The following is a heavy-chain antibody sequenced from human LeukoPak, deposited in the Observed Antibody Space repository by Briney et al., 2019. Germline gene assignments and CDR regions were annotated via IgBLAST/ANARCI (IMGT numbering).Heavy chain of an antibody. CDR2: INSDGSST. D-gene: IGHD6-19*01. CDR3: ARVGSSGWYAGY. Sequence: QPGGSLRLSCAASGFTFSSYWMHWVRQAPGKGLVWVSRINSDGSSTSYADSVKGRFTISRDNAKNMLYLQMNSLRAEDTAVYYCARVGSSGWYAGYWGQGTLVTVSS. J-gene: IGHJ4*02. V-gene: IGHV3-74*01. CDR1: GFTFSSYW.